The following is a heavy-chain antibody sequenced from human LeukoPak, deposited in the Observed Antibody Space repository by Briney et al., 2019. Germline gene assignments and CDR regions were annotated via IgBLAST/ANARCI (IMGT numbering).Heavy chain of an antibody. J-gene: IGHJ5*02. D-gene: IGHD2-2*01. Sequence: SQTLSLTCAISGDSVSSNSVTWNWIRQSPSRGLEWLGRTYYRSTWYNDYAVSVRGRITANPDTSKNQFSLHLSSVTPEDTAVYYSARRLTQYDCFDPWGQGILVTVSS. V-gene: IGHV6-1*01. CDR2: TYYRSTWYN. CDR3: ARRLTQYDCFDP. CDR1: GDSVSSNSVT.